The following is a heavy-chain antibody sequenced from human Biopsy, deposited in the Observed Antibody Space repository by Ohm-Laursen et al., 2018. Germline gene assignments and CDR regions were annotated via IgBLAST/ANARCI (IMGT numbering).Heavy chain of an antibody. CDR3: ARHPTGFWFDP. CDR1: GDSISTSTSYY. Sequence: GTLSLTCTVSGDSISTSTSYYWAWLRPPPGKGLEWIGSIYNSDTTYYTPSLKSRVFTSVDTSKNQFSLMVSSATAADTALYYCARHPTGFWFDPWGHGTLVTVSS. J-gene: IGHJ5*02. V-gene: IGHV4-39*01. CDR2: IYNSDTT.